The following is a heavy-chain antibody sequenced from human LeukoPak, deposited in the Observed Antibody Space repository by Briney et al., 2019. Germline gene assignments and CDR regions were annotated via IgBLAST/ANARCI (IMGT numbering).Heavy chain of an antibody. CDR3: ASLTTVTQGYFDS. CDR2: IYYSGST. V-gene: IGHV4-59*08. J-gene: IGHJ4*02. Sequence: PSGTLSLTCTVSGGSISSYYWSWLRQPPGKGLEWIGYIYYSGSTNYNPSLKSRLTISVDASTNQFSLKLSSVTATDTAVYYCASLTTVTQGYFDSWGQGTLVTVSS. CDR1: GGSISSYY. D-gene: IGHD4-17*01.